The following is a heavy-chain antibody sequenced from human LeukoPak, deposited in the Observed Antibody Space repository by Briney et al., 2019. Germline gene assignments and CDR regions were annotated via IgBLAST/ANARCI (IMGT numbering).Heavy chain of an antibody. D-gene: IGHD2-15*01. CDR1: GGSISSSSNFY. CDR3: ARRTAASAIDY. CDR2: IYYSGST. V-gene: IGHV4-39*01. J-gene: IGHJ4*02. Sequence: PSETLSLTCTVSGGSISSSSNFYWDLIRQPPGKGLEWIGNIYYSGSTFYNPSLKSRVTISVDTSENQFSLKLSSVTAADTAVYYCARRTAASAIDYWGQGTLVTVSS.